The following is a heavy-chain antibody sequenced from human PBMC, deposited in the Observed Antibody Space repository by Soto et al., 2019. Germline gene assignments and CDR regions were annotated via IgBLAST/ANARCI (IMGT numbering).Heavy chain of an antibody. CDR3: AKAAPGSGWLSDY. J-gene: IGHJ4*02. CDR1: GFTFRIYA. CDR2: NSGNGGT. Sequence: EVQLLESGGGVTQPGKSLRLSCAASGFTFRIYAMSWVRQVPGKGLEWVSTNSGNGGTSYADFVRGRFTISRDNSTNPLYLQMNSLRAEDTAVYYCAKAAPGSGWLSDYWGQGTRVTVSS. V-gene: IGHV3-23*01. D-gene: IGHD3-22*01.